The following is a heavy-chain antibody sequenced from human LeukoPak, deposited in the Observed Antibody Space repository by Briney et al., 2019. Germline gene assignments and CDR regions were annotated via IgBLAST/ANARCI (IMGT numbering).Heavy chain of an antibody. CDR3: ARGLGYCSGGSCYRFGFDI. J-gene: IGHJ3*02. V-gene: IGHV1-8*03. D-gene: IGHD2-15*01. CDR1: GYTFTSYD. Sequence: ASVKVSCKASGYTFTSYDINWVRQAPGQGLEWMGWMNPNSGNTGYAQKFQGRVTIARNTSITTAYMELSSLRSEDTAVYYCARGLGYCSGGSCYRFGFDIWGQGTMVTVPS. CDR2: MNPNSGNT.